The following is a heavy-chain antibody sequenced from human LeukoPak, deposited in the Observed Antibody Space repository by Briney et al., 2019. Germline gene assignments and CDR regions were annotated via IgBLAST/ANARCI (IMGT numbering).Heavy chain of an antibody. CDR3: AKDHHPRDDERGRPTDN. J-gene: IGHJ4*02. CDR1: GFTFSSYG. D-gene: IGHD1-1*01. Sequence: SGGSLRLSCAASGFTFSSYGMHWVRQAPGKGLEWVAVISYDGSNKYYADSVKGRFTISRDNSKNTLYLQMNSLRAEDTAVYYCAKDHHPRDDERGRPTDNWGQGTLVTVSS. V-gene: IGHV3-30*18. CDR2: ISYDGSNK.